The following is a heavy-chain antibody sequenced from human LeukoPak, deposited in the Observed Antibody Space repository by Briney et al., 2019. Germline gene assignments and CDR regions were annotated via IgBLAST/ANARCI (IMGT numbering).Heavy chain of an antibody. CDR2: INPNSGGT. V-gene: IGHV1-2*02. J-gene: IGHJ3*02. D-gene: IGHD1-26*01. CDR1: GYTFTGYY. Sequence: ASVKVSCKASGYTFTGYYMHWVRQAPGQGLEWMGWINPNSGGTNYAQKFQGRVTMTRDTSISTAYMELSSVTAADTAVYYCARVVGAYDAFDIWGQGTMVTVSS. CDR3: ARVVGAYDAFDI.